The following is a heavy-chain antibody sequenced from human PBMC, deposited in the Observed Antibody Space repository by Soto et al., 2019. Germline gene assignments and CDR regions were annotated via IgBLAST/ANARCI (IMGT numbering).Heavy chain of an antibody. Sequence: TLSLTCTVSGGSISSYYWSWIRQPPGKALEWLALIDWDDDKYYSTSLKTRLTISKDTSKNQVVLTMTNMDPVDTATYYCARGSIAAAGEFDYWGQGTLVTVSS. CDR1: GGSISSYY. V-gene: IGHV2-70*18. CDR2: IDWDDDK. D-gene: IGHD6-13*01. CDR3: ARGSIAAAGEFDY. J-gene: IGHJ4*02.